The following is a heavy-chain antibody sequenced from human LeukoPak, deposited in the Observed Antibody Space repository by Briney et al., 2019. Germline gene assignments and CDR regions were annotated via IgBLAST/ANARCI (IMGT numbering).Heavy chain of an antibody. V-gene: IGHV4-30-4*01. J-gene: IGHJ5*02. D-gene: IGHD2-8*01. CDR2: IYYSEST. Sequence: SQTLSLTCTVSGGSLSSGDYYWSWIRQPPGKGLEWIGYIYYSESTYYNPSLKSRVTISVDTSKNQFSLKLSSVTAADTAVYYCAREAPGLMVYATKWGYNWFDPWGQGTLVTVSS. CDR3: AREAPGLMVYATKWGYNWFDP. CDR1: GGSLSSGDYY.